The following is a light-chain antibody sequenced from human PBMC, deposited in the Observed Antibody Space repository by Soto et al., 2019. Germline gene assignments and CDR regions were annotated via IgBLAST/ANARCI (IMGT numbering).Light chain of an antibody. Sequence: QLVLAQPPSASGTPGQRVTISCSGSTSNVGSNLASWYQQLPGSAPKLLIYNDYERPSGVPDRFSGSKSVTSASLGISGLRSEDEADYFCAVWDDSLSGVVFGGGTQLTVL. CDR1: TSNVGSNL. CDR3: AVWDDSLSGVV. V-gene: IGLV1-47*02. CDR2: NDY. J-gene: IGLJ2*01.